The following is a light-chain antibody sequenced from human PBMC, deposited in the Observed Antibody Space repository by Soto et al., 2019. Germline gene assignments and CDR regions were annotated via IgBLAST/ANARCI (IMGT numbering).Light chain of an antibody. J-gene: IGLJ2*01. Sequence: SYELTQPPSVSVSPGQTARITCSGAALPKQYAYWYQQKPGQAPVLVISKDSERPSGIPERVSGSSSGTTVTLTISGVQAEDEADYYCQSADSSGTYVVFGGGTKLTVL. V-gene: IGLV3-25*03. CDR3: QSADSSGTYVV. CDR1: ALPKQY. CDR2: KDS.